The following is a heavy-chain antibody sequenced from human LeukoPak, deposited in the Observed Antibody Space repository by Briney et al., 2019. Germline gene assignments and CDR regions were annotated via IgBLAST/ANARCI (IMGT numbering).Heavy chain of an antibody. J-gene: IGHJ3*02. D-gene: IGHD3-10*01. V-gene: IGHV4-59*08. CDR3: ARLKSGFTAFDI. CDR2: IYYSGST. Sequence: SETLSLTCTVSGGSISSYYWSWIRQPPGKGLEWIGSIYYSGSTNYNPSLKSRVTISVDTSKNQFSLKLSSVTAADTAVYYCARLKSGFTAFDIWGQGTMVTVSS. CDR1: GGSISSYY.